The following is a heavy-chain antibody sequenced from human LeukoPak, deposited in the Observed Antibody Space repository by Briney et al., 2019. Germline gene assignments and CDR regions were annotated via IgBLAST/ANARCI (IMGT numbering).Heavy chain of an antibody. CDR2: INHSGST. J-gene: IGHJ6*03. D-gene: IGHD3-22*01. CDR3: ARHGAVERYDSSGYYYYYYMDV. Sequence: SEALSLTCAVYGGSFSGYYWSWIRQPPGKGLEWIGEINHSGSTNYNPSLKSRVTISVDTSKNQFSLKLSSVTAADTAVYYCARHGAVERYDSSGYYYYYYMDVWGKGTTVTISS. V-gene: IGHV4-34*01. CDR1: GGSFSGYY.